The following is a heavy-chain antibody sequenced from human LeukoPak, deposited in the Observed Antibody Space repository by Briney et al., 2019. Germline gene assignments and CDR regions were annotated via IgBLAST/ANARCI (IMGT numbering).Heavy chain of an antibody. J-gene: IGHJ4*02. CDR1: GYSFTSYW. CDR2: IYPGDSDT. Sequence: GESLKISCKGSGYSFTSYWIGWVCQMPGKGLEWMGIIYPGDSDTRYSPSFQGQVTISADKSISTAYLQWSSLKASDTAMYYCARIYYDSSGYPALDYWGQGTLVTVSS. CDR3: ARIYYDSSGYPALDY. D-gene: IGHD3-22*01. V-gene: IGHV5-51*01.